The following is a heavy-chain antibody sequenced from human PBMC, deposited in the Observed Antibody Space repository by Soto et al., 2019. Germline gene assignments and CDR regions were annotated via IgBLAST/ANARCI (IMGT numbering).Heavy chain of an antibody. D-gene: IGHD3-16*01. V-gene: IGHV3-33*01. Sequence: QVQLVESGGGVVQPGRSLRLSCAASGFTFSHYGIHWVRQAPGKGLEWVALIYYDGSNKYYADSVKGRFTISRDNSKNTVDLQMNILRGEDTAVYYCARDRGAFDYVWGSNFDYWGQGTQVTVSS. CDR2: IYYDGSNK. CDR3: ARDRGAFDYVWGSNFDY. J-gene: IGHJ4*02. CDR1: GFTFSHYG.